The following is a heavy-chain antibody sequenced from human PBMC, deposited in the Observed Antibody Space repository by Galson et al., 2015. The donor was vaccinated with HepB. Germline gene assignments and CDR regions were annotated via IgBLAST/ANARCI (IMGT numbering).Heavy chain of an antibody. CDR1: GGSFSGYY. J-gene: IGHJ6*02. V-gene: IGHV4-34*01. Sequence: SETLSLTCAVYGGSFSGYYWSWIRQPPGKGLEWIGEINHSGSTNYNPSLKSRVTISVDTSKNQFSLKLSSVTAADTAVYYCARGRMVYAIREMATIYFYGMDVWGQGTTVTVSS. D-gene: IGHD2-8*01. CDR2: INHSGST. CDR3: ARGRMVYAIREMATIYFYGMDV.